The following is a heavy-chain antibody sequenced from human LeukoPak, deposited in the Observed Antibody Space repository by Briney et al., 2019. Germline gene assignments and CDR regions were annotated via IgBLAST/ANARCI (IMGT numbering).Heavy chain of an antibody. CDR1: GYTFTSYD. CDR3: AKPSGGAAPFGY. D-gene: IGHD3-16*01. V-gene: IGHV1-8*01. J-gene: IGHJ4*02. CDR2: MNPNSGNT. Sequence: GASVKVSCKASGYTFTSYDINWVRQATGQGLEWMGWMNPNSGNTGYAQKFQGRVTMTRNTSISTAYMELSSLRSEDTAVYYCAKPSGGAAPFGYWGQGTLVTVSS.